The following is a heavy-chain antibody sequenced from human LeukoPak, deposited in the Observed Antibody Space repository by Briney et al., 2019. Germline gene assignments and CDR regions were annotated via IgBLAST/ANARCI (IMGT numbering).Heavy chain of an antibody. CDR2: ISYDGSNK. CDR1: GFTFSSYT. D-gene: IGHD3-3*01. Sequence: AGGSLRLSCAASGFTFSSYTMSWVRQAPGKGLEWVAVISYDGSNKYYADSVKGRFTISRDNSKNTLYVQMNSLRAEDTAVYYCARDPAKFWSGHDYWGQGTLVTVSS. J-gene: IGHJ4*02. V-gene: IGHV3-30*03. CDR3: ARDPAKFWSGHDY.